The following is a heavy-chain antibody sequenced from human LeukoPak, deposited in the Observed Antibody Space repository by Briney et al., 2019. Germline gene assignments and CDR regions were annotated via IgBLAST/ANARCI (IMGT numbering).Heavy chain of an antibody. Sequence: PSETLSLTCTVSGGSISSYYWSWIRQPPGKGLEWIGYIYYSGSTNYNPSLKSRVTISVDTSKNQFSLKLSSVTAADTAVYYCARESYYDGSGYDYWGQGTLVTVSS. D-gene: IGHD3-22*01. CDR2: IYYSGST. CDR3: ARESYYDGSGYDY. V-gene: IGHV4-59*01. J-gene: IGHJ4*02. CDR1: GGSISSYY.